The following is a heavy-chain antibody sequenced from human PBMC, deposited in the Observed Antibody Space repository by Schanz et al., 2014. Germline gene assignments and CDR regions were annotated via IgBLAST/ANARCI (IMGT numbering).Heavy chain of an antibody. CDR2: IWYDGSNE. V-gene: IGHV3-33*08. J-gene: IGHJ4*02. CDR1: GFRFDDYA. Sequence: VQLVESGGGLVQPGGSLRLSCAASGFRFDDYAMHWVRQAPGKGLEWVALIWYDGSNEYYADSVKGRFTISRDNSKNTLFLQMSSLRAEDTAVYYCARDGDFDYWGQGTLVTVSS. CDR3: ARDGDFDY.